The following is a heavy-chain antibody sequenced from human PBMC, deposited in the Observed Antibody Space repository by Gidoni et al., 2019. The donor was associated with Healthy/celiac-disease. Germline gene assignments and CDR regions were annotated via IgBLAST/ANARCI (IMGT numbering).Heavy chain of an antibody. V-gene: IGHV1-69*01. CDR1: GGTFSSSA. CDR2: IIPIFGTT. Sequence: QVQLVQSGAEVTKPGSSVTVPCKASGGTFSSSAISWVRQAPGQGLEWMGGIIPIFGTTNYAQKFQGRVTITADESTSTAYMELSSLRSEDTAVYYCGALWFGELLPLGCNWFDPWGQGTLVTVSS. CDR3: GALWFGELLPLGCNWFDP. D-gene: IGHD3-10*01. J-gene: IGHJ5*02.